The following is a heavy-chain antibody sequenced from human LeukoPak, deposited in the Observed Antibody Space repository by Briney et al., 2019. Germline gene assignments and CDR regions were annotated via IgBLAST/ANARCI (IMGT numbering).Heavy chain of an antibody. J-gene: IGHJ4*02. CDR2: IKQDGSEK. CDR3: ASSSDYLEYFDY. CDR1: GFTFSSYW. V-gene: IGHV3-7*01. Sequence: GGSLRLSCAASGFTFSSYWMSWVRQAPGKGLEWVANIKQDGSEKYYVDSVKGRFTISRDNAENSLYLQMNSLRAEDTAVYYCASSSDYLEYFDYWGQGTLVTVSS. D-gene: IGHD4-17*01.